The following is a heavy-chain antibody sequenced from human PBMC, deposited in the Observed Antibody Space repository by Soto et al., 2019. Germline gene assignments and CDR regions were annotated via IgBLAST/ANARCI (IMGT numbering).Heavy chain of an antibody. CDR1: GYTFTSYG. CDR3: AGARRRAVGGNWFVP. J-gene: IGHJ5*02. Sequence: QVQLVQSGAEVKKPGASVKVSCKASGYTFTSYGISWVRQAPGQGLEGMGWSSAYNGNTNYAQQLQGRVTMTTDASTSTAYMELRFVRSDGTAVYDGAGARRRAVGGNWFVPWGQGTLVTVSS. V-gene: IGHV1-18*01. D-gene: IGHD6-19*01. CDR2: SSAYNGNT.